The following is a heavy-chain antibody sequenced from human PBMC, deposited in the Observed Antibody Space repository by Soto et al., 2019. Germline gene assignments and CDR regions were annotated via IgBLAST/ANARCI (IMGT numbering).Heavy chain of an antibody. V-gene: IGHV1-18*04. CDR1: GYTFTSHG. CDR3: ARTYCSSARWYSDY. D-gene: IGHD2-2*01. J-gene: IGHJ4*02. CDR2: ISAYNGNT. Sequence: QVQLVQSGAEVKKPGASVKVSCKTSGYTFTSHGISWVRQAPGQGLEWMGWISAYNGNTNYAQKLQGRVTMTTDTPTSTAYVEQRSLRSDDTAVYYCARTYCSSARWYSDYWGQGTMVTVSS.